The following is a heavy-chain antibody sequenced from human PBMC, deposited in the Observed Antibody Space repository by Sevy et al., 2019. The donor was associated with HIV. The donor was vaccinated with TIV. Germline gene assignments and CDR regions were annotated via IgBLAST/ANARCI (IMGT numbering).Heavy chain of an antibody. CDR1: GFTFTNAW. D-gene: IGHD4-17*01. J-gene: IGHJ6*02. Sequence: GGSLRLSCAASGFTFTNAWMSWVRQAPGKGLEWVGRIKSKIDGGITYYAAPVKGRFTISRADSKNMLYLQMNSLKIEDTSVYYCTTARDYGDYAGGLDVWGQGTTVTVSS. V-gene: IGHV3-15*01. CDR3: TTARDYGDYAGGLDV. CDR2: IKSKIDGGIT.